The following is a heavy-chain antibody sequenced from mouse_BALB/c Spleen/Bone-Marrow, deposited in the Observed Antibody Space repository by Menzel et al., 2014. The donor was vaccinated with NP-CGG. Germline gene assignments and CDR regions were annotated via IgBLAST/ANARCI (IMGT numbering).Heavy chain of an antibody. Sequence: VQLKESGGGLVKPGGSRKLSCAASGFTFSSFGMHWVRQAPEKGLEWVAYISRGSSTLYYADTVKGRFTISRDNPKNTLFLQMTSLRSEDAAMYYCARGGYYVPSYFDYWGQGTTLTVSS. CDR3: ARGGYYVPSYFDY. D-gene: IGHD2-3*01. J-gene: IGHJ2*01. CDR2: ISRGSSTL. V-gene: IGHV5-17*02. CDR1: GFTFSSFG.